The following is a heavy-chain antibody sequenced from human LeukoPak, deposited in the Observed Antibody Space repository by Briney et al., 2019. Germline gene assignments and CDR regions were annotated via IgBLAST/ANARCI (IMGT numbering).Heavy chain of an antibody. CDR1: GGSISSSSYY. CDR2: IYYSGST. Sequence: SETLSLTCTVSGGSISSSSYYWGWIRQPPGKGLEWFGSIYYSGSTYYNPSLKSRVTISVDTSRNQFSLKLSSVTAADTAVYYCARQVVPYCSSTSCYNGWFDPWGQGTLVTVSS. J-gene: IGHJ5*02. CDR3: ARQVVPYCSSTSCYNGWFDP. V-gene: IGHV4-39*01. D-gene: IGHD2-2*02.